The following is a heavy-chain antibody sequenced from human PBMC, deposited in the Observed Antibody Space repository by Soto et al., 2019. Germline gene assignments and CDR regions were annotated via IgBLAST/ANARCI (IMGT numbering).Heavy chain of an antibody. Sequence: TLSLTCTVSGGSVSSGSYYWSWIQQPPGKGLEWIGYIYYSGSTNYNPSLKRRVTISVDTSKNQFSLKLSSVTAADTAVYYCARVGFWGSYYFDYWGQGTLVTVSS. V-gene: IGHV4-61*01. CDR2: IYYSGST. D-gene: IGHD3-16*01. J-gene: IGHJ4*02. CDR1: GGSVSSGSYY. CDR3: ARVGFWGSYYFDY.